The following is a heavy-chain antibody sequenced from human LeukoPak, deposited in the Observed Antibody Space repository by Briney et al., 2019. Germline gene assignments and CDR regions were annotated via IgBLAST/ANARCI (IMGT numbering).Heavy chain of an antibody. CDR2: MKPNSGNT. V-gene: IGHV1-8*01. Sequence: GASVKVSCKASGYTFTSYDINWVRQATGQGLEWMGWMKPNSGNTGYAQKFQGRVTMTRNTPISTAYMELSSLRSEDTAVYYCARGYGSGSLHYYYYYGMDVWGQGTTVTVSS. CDR3: ARGYGSGSLHYYYYYGMDV. D-gene: IGHD3-10*01. CDR1: GYTFTSYD. J-gene: IGHJ6*02.